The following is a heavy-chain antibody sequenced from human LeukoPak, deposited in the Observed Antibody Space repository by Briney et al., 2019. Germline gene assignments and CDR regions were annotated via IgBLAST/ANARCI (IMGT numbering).Heavy chain of an antibody. CDR1: GGTFSSYA. J-gene: IGHJ4*02. D-gene: IGHD2-2*01. CDR3: ASRDIVVVPAAMRVDFWSGSDY. CDR2: IIPIFGTA. Sequence: SVKVSCKASGGTFSSYAISSLRQAPAQGLEWMGGIIPIFGTANYAQKFQGRVTITTDESTSTAYMELSSLRSEDTAVYYCASRDIVVVPAAMRVDFWSGSDYWGQGTLVTVSS. V-gene: IGHV1-69*05.